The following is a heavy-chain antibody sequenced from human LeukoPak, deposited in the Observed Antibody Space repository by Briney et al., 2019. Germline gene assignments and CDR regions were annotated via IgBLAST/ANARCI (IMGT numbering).Heavy chain of an antibody. D-gene: IGHD3-22*01. CDR1: GFKFDNYA. J-gene: IGHJ4*02. CDR2: IGISGYST. Sequence: TGGSLRLSCAASGFKFDNYAMTWVRQAPGKGLEWVSSIGISGYSTYYADSLKGRVTISRDNSRNSLYLQMNSLRAEDTAVYYCARAFTWGNYYDSSGYPFYYFDYWGQGTLVTVSS. V-gene: IGHV3-23*01. CDR3: ARAFTWGNYYDSSGYPFYYFDY.